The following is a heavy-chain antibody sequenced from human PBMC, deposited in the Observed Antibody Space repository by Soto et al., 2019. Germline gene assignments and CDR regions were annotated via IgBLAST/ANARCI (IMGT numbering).Heavy chain of an antibody. CDR2: VTYEETEI. V-gene: IGHV3-30*18. CDR3: VKEQSSGYWRTAYY. D-gene: IGHD6-25*01. J-gene: IGHJ4*02. CDR1: GFTFSDCG. Sequence: QVQLVESGGGVVQPGRSLRLSCAASGFTFSDCGMHWVRQAPGKGLEWVAVVTYEETEIHYADSVRGRFTISRDNSKNMVYLQMDSLRVEDTAVYYCVKEQSSGYWRTAYYRGQGTLITVSS.